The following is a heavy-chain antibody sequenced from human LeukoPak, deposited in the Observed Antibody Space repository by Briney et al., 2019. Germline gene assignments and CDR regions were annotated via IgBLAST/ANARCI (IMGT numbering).Heavy chain of an antibody. CDR1: GYTFTSSD. CDR3: ARGRPGLASAGTYDF. V-gene: IGHV1-8*01. CDR2: TNPNSGKT. D-gene: IGHD6-13*01. Sequence: ASVKVSCKASGYTFTSSDINWVRQAPGQGLEWMGWTNPNSGKTGYARKFQGRVTMTKNTSISTAYMEVSSLGYDDTAIYYCARGRPGLASAGTYDFGGQGTLITVSS. J-gene: IGHJ4*02.